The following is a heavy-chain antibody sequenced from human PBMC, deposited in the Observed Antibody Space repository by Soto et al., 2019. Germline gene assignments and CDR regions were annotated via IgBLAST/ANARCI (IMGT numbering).Heavy chain of an antibody. V-gene: IGHV3-23*01. CDR2: VDGSGGYT. CDR1: GFTFSTYA. Sequence: EVQMLESGGGLVQPGGSLRLSCAASGFTFSTYAMSWVRQAPGKGLEWVSSVDGSGGYTKYADSVKGRFTISRDNSKGTLYLQVTSLRAEDTAAYYWAQGRKGDTGLGDWYFDLWGRGTLVTVSS. D-gene: IGHD5-12*01. J-gene: IGHJ2*01. CDR3: AQGRKGDTGLGDWYFDL.